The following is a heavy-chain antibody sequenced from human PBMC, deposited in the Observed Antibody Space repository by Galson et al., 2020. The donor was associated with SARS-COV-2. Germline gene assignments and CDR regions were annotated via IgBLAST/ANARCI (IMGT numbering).Heavy chain of an antibody. V-gene: IGHV3-30*04. J-gene: IGHJ6*02. CDR3: ARGYYDILTGVHYYYYGMDV. D-gene: IGHD3-9*01. CDR2: ISYDGSIQ. Sequence: GESLKISCAASGFTFSTYPMHWVRQAPGKGLEWVSVISYDGSIQYDADSVKGRFTISRDNSKNTLYLQMNSLRAEDTAVYYCARGYYDILTGVHYYYYGMDVWGQGTTVTVSS. CDR1: GFTFSTYP.